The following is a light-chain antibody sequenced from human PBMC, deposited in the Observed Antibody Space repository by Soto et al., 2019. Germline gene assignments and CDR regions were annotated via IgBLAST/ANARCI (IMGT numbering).Light chain of an antibody. V-gene: IGKV3-11*01. CDR3: QQRSNWPPYT. CDR2: DAS. Sequence: EIVLTQSPATLSLSPGERGTLSCRASQSVSSYLAWYQQKPGQAPRLLIYDASNRATGIPARFSGSGSGTDFPLTISSLEPEDFAVYYCQQRSNWPPYTFGQGTKLEIK. J-gene: IGKJ2*01. CDR1: QSVSSY.